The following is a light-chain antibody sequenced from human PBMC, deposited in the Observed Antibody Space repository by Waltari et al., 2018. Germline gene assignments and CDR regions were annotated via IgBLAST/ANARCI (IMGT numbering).Light chain of an antibody. J-gene: IGKJ1*01. CDR1: LTASKS. CDR3: QQSYSIPWT. CDR2: ATS. Sequence: DIELTQSPSFLSASVGETVTITCRASLTASKSLNWYQQQLGKTPKLLMYATSHLQSGVPSRFSGSGSGTHFTLTISSLQPEDFATYYCQQSYSIPWTFGQGTKVEIK. V-gene: IGKV1-39*01.